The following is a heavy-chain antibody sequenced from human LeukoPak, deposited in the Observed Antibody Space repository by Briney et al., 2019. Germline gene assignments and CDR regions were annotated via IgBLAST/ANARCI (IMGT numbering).Heavy chain of an antibody. V-gene: IGHV3-49*04. D-gene: IGHD5-24*01. CDR1: GFTFGDHA. CDR2: IRSKGYGGTT. CDR3: TRGPTGRWLYYGMDV. Sequence: GGSLRFSCITSGFTFGDHAMSWVRQAPGKGLDWVGFIRSKGYGGTTEYAASVKGRFTISRDDSKSIAYLQMNSLKSEDTAVYYCTRGPTGRWLYYGMDVWGQGTTVIVSS. J-gene: IGHJ6*02.